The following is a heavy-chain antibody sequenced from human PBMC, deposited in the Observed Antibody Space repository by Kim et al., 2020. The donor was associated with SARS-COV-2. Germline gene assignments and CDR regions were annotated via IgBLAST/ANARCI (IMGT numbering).Heavy chain of an antibody. Sequence: TLSLTCTVSGGSISSGSYYWSWIRQPAGKGLEWIGRIYTSGSTNYNPSLKSRVTISVDTSKNQFSLKLSSVTAADTAVYYCARDSATMYYYDSSAYYHDAFDIWGQGTMVTVSS. CDR1: GGSISSGSYY. J-gene: IGHJ3*02. D-gene: IGHD3-22*01. CDR3: ARDSATMYYYDSSAYYHDAFDI. CDR2: IYTSGST. V-gene: IGHV4-61*02.